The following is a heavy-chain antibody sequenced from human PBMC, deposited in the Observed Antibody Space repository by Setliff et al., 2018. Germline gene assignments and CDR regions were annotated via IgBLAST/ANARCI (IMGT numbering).Heavy chain of an antibody. CDR1: GDSISRAKYY. V-gene: IGHV4-61*02. CDR2: IYTDGST. J-gene: IGHJ6*03. Sequence: LSLTCTVSGDSISRAKYYWSWIRQSAGKGLECIGRIYTDGSTKYNPSLKGRATLSIDASKRQFSLKLTSVTAADTAVYYCARVIPVETASLEYYMDVWSKGTTVTVSS. D-gene: IGHD1-1*01. CDR3: ARVIPVETASLEYYMDV.